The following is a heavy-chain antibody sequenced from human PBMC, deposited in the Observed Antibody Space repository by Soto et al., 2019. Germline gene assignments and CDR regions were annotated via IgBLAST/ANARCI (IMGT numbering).Heavy chain of an antibody. CDR3: GHVYYGSGSYQAFDI. CDR2: IYYSGST. D-gene: IGHD3-10*01. Sequence: SETLSLTCTVSGGSISSSSYYWGWIRQPPGKGLEWIGSIYYSGSTYYNPSLKSRVTISVDTSKNQFSLKLSSVTAADTAVYYCGHVYYGSGSYQAFDIWGQGTMVTVSS. V-gene: IGHV4-39*01. CDR1: GGSISSSSYY. J-gene: IGHJ3*02.